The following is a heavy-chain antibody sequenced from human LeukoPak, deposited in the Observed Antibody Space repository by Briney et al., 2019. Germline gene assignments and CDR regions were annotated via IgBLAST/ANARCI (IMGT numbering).Heavy chain of an antibody. CDR3: ARAGSDILTGYPKDAFDI. V-gene: IGHV1-2*04. Sequence: ASVKVSCKASGYTFTGYSMHWVRQAPGQGLEWMGWINPNSGATNYAQKFQGWVTMTRDTSISTAYMELSRLRSDDTAVYYCARAGSDILTGYPKDAFDIWGQGTMVTVSS. CDR1: GYTFTGYS. J-gene: IGHJ3*02. CDR2: INPNSGAT. D-gene: IGHD3-9*01.